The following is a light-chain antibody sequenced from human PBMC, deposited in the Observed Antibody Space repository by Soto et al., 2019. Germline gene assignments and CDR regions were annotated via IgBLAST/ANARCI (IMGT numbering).Light chain of an antibody. CDR2: KAS. Sequence: DIQMTQSPSTLSASVGDRVTLTFRASQTISSWLAWYQQKPGKAPKLLIYKASTLKSGVPSRFSGSGSGTEFTLTISSLQPEDFATYYCQQYYSYPITFGQGTRLEI. CDR3: QQYYSYPIT. J-gene: IGKJ5*01. V-gene: IGKV1-5*03. CDR1: QTISSW.